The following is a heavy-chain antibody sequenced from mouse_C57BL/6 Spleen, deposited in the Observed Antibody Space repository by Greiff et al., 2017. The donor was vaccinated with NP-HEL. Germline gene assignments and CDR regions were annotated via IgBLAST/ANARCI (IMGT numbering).Heavy chain of an antibody. CDR3: AKMVYYGSSRYFDV. J-gene: IGHJ1*03. CDR1: GFSLTSYG. Sequence: VKLQESGPGLVQPSQRLSITCTVSGFSLTSYGVHWVRQSPGKGLEWLGVIWRGGSTDYNAAFMSRLSITKDNSKSQVFFKMNSLQADDTAIYYCAKMVYYGSSRYFDVWGTGTTVTVSS. CDR2: IWRGGST. D-gene: IGHD1-1*01. V-gene: IGHV2-5*01.